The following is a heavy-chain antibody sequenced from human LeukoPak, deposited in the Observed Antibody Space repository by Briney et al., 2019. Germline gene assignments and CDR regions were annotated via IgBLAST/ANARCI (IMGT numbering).Heavy chain of an antibody. CDR2: INHSGST. D-gene: IGHD5-18*01. CDR3: AKNVRDTGTFDY. Sequence: SETLSLTCAVYGGSFSGYYWSWIRQPPGKGLEWIGEINHSGSTNYNPSLKSRVTISVDTSKNQFSLKLSSVTAADTAVYYCAKNVRDTGTFDYWGQGTLVTVSS. V-gene: IGHV4-34*01. CDR1: GGSFSGYY. J-gene: IGHJ4*02.